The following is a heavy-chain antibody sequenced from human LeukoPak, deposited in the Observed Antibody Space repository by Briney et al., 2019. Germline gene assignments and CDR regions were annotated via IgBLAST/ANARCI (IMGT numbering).Heavy chain of an antibody. CDR3: ARRTGYSSSWYLGWYFDL. CDR1: GGSISSSSYY. CDR2: IYYSGST. J-gene: IGHJ2*01. Sequence: NSSETLSLTCTVSGGSISSSSYYWGWIRQPPGKGLEWIGSIYYSGSTYYNPSLKSRVTISVDTSKNQFSLKLSSVTAADTAVYYCARRTGYSSSWYLGWYFDLWGRGTLVTVSS. D-gene: IGHD6-13*01. V-gene: IGHV4-39*07.